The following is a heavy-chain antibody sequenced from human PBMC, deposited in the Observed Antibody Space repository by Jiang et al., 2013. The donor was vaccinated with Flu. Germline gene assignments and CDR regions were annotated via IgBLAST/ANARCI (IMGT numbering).Heavy chain of an antibody. CDR2: ISYDGSNK. J-gene: IGHJ6*02. V-gene: IGHV3-30-3*01. Sequence: QLLESGGGVVQPGRSLRLSCAASGFTFSSYAMHWVRQAPGKGLEWVAVISYDGSNKYYADSVKGRFTISRDNSKNTLYLQMNSLRAEDTAVYYCAAGYGDYWSGYYYGMDVWGQGTTVTVSS. D-gene: IGHD4-17*01. CDR1: GFTFSSYA. CDR3: AAGYGDYWSGYYYGMDV.